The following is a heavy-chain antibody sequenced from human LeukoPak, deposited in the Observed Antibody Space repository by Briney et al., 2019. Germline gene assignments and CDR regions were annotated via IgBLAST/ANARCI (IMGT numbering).Heavy chain of an antibody. J-gene: IGHJ4*02. CDR3: SKAPVTTCSGAYCYPFDY. CDR2: ISGSGGST. CDR1: GFTFSSYG. V-gene: IGHV3-23*01. Sequence: GGSLRLSCAASGFTFSSYGMSWVRQAPGKGLEWVSAISGSGGSTYYADSVKGRFTISRDNSKNTLYLQMNSLRAEDTAVYYCSKAPVTTCSGAYCYPFDYWSQGTVVTVSS. D-gene: IGHD2-15*01.